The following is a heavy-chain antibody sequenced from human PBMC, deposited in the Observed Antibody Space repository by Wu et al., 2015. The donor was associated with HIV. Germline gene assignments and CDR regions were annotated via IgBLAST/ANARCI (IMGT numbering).Heavy chain of an antibody. D-gene: IGHD4-17*01. CDR1: GYTFTGYY. J-gene: IGHJ4*02. CDR3: ARAYVVVTVTHGAFGY. CDR2: INPNSGGT. Sequence: QVQLVQSGAEVKKPGASVKVSCKASGYTFTGYYMHWVRQAPGQGLEWMGWINPNSGGTNYAQKFRGRVTMTRDTSISTAYMELSRLRSDDTAVYYCARAYVVVTVTHGAFGYWGQGTLVTVSS. V-gene: IGHV1-2*02.